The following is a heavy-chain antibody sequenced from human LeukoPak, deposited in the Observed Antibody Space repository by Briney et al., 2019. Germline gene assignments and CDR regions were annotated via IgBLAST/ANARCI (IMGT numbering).Heavy chain of an antibody. J-gene: IGHJ5*02. D-gene: IGHD2-2*01. CDR1: GGTFNSYA. CDR2: IIPIFGTA. CDR3: AIAGGYCSSTSCYWFDP. Sequence: SVKVSCKASGGTFNSYAISWVRQAPGQGLEWMGGIIPIFGTASYAQKFQGRVTITADESTSTAYMELSSLRSEDTAVYYCAIAGGYCSSTSCYWFDPGAREPWSPSPQ. V-gene: IGHV1-69*13.